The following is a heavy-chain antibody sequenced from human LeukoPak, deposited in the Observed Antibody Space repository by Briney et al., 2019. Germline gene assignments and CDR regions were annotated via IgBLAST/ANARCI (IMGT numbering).Heavy chain of an antibody. D-gene: IGHD5-24*01. CDR3: AREGRDPFGYFDY. J-gene: IGHJ4*02. Sequence: PSETLSLTCTVSGASITSADYYRGWIRQPPGKGLEWIGYIYYSGSTNYNPSLKSRVTISVDTSKNQFPLKLSSVTAADTAVYYCAREGRDPFGYFDYWGQGTLVTVSS. V-gene: IGHV4-61*08. CDR2: IYYSGST. CDR1: GASITSADYY.